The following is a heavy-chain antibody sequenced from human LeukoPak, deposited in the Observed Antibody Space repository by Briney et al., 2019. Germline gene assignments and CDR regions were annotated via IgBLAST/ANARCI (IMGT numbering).Heavy chain of an antibody. J-gene: IGHJ4*02. V-gene: IGHV4-59*01. CDR1: GGSISPYY. D-gene: IGHD4-11*01. CDR3: ARLTTVRGLDY. CDR2: IYYSGST. Sequence: SETLSLTCTVSGGSISPYYWSWIRQPPGKGLEWIGYIYYSGSTNYNPSLKSRVTISVDTSKNQFSLKLSSVTAADTAVYYCARLTTVRGLDYWGQGTLVTVSS.